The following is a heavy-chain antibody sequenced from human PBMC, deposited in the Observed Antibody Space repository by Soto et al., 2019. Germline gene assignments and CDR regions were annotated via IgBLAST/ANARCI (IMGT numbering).Heavy chain of an antibody. D-gene: IGHD3-22*01. CDR3: ARGWGYDSNDYYYAY. CDR1: GGTFSRHA. V-gene: IGHV1-69*01. J-gene: IGHJ4*02. Sequence: QVQLVQSGAEVRKPGSSVKVSCKASGGTFSRHAISWVRQAPGQGLEWMGGSIPIFGTANHAQKFQGRVTIIADESTSTVYMELSNLRSEDTGMYYCARGWGYDSNDYYYAYWGQGTLVIVSS. CDR2: SIPIFGTA.